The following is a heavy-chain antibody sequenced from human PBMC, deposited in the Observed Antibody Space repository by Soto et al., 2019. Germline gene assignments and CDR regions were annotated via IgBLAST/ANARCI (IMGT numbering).Heavy chain of an antibody. J-gene: IGHJ4*02. CDR1: GGSFSGYY. Sequence: SETLSLTCAVYGGSFSGYYWSWIRQPPGKGLEWIGEINHSGSTNYNPSLKSRVTISVDTSKNQFSLKLSSVTAADTAVYYCARGLGGSSSSGYHFDYWGQGTLVTVSS. V-gene: IGHV4-34*01. D-gene: IGHD6-6*01. CDR3: ARGLGGSSSSGYHFDY. CDR2: INHSGST.